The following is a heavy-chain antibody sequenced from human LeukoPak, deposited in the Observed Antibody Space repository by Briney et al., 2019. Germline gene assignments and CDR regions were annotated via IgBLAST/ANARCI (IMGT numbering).Heavy chain of an antibody. CDR3: AKLTTP. V-gene: IGHV3-23*01. CDR2: TVGGGDGT. D-gene: IGHD4-11*01. J-gene: IGHJ5*02. CDR1: GFTFRSHA. Sequence: GGSLRLSCVGSGFTFRSHAMSWVRQAPGKGLEWVAVTVGGGDGTYYADSVKGRFTISRDNSNNTLYLQMNSLRAEDTAVYYCAKLTTPWGQGTLVTVSS.